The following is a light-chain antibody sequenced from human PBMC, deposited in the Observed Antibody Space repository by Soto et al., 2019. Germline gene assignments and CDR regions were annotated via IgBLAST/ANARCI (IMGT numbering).Light chain of an antibody. J-gene: IGLJ2*01. CDR2: EVS. V-gene: IGLV2-8*01. CDR3: SSYAGREV. Sequence: QSVLTQPASASGSPGQSVTISCTGTISDVGGYNYVSWYQQHPGKAPKLMIYEVSKRPSGVPDRFSGSKSGNTASLTVSGLQAEDEADYYCSSYAGREVFSGGTKVTVL. CDR1: ISDVGGYNY.